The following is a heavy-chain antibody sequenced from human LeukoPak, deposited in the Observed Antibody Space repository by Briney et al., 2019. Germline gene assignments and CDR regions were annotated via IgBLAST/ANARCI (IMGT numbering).Heavy chain of an antibody. CDR3: ARVWSYYYFDY. D-gene: IGHD2-8*02. Sequence: GGSPRLSCAASGFTFSSYWMHWVRQAPGKGLVWVSRINNDGSSTSYADSVKGRFTISRDDAKNTLYLQMNSLRAEDTAVYYCARVWSYYYFDYWGQGTLVTVSS. CDR1: GFTFSSYW. V-gene: IGHV3-74*01. J-gene: IGHJ4*02. CDR2: INNDGSST.